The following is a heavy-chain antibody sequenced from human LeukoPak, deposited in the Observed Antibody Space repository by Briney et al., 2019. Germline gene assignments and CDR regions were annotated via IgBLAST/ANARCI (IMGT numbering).Heavy chain of an antibody. D-gene: IGHD7-27*01. CDR2: ISNDV. V-gene: IGHV3-23*03. CDR3: AIDPNWGTHS. CDR1: GFSFNNFA. Sequence: GGSLRLSCVASGFSFNNFAMTWVRQVPGKGLEWVSTISNDVHYADSVRGRFTISRDNSKNALYLQMNSLRAEDTAVYYCAIDPNWGTHSWGQGVLVTVSS. J-gene: IGHJ4*02.